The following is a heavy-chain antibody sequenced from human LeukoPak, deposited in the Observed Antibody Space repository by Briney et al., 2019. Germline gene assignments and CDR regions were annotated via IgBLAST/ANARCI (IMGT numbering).Heavy chain of an antibody. D-gene: IGHD4-23*01. CDR3: ARDLFADYGGNSGADY. V-gene: IGHV4-59*01. J-gene: IGHJ4*02. Sequence: SETLSLTCTVSGGSISSYYWSWIRQPPGKGLEWIGYIYYSGSTNYNPSLKSRVTISVDTSKNQFSLKLSSVTAADTAVYYCARDLFADYGGNSGADYWGQGTLVTVSS. CDR1: GGSISSYY. CDR2: IYYSGST.